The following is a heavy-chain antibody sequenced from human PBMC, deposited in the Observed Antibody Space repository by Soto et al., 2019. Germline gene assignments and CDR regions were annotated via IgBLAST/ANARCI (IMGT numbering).Heavy chain of an antibody. CDR3: ARGSSARDY. CDR2: INHSGST. CDR1: GGSFSSYY. V-gene: IGHV4-34*01. D-gene: IGHD6-13*01. Sequence: SETLSLTCAVYGGSFSSYYWSWIRQPPGKGLEWIGEINHSGSTNYNPSLKSRVTISVDTSKNQFSLKLSSVTAADTAVYYCARGSSARDYWGQGTLVTVSS. J-gene: IGHJ4*02.